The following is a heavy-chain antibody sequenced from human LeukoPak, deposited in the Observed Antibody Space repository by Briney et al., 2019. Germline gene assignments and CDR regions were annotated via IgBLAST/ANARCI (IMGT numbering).Heavy chain of an antibody. CDR1: GFTFSSYG. J-gene: IGHJ4*02. D-gene: IGHD6-6*01. Sequence: GGSLRLSCAASGFTFSSYGMSWVRQAPGKGLGWVSAISGSGGSTYYADSVKGRFTISRDNAKNSLYLQMNSLRAEDTAVYYCARESAESIDYWGQGTLVTVSS. CDR3: ARESAESIDY. CDR2: ISGSGGST. V-gene: IGHV3-23*01.